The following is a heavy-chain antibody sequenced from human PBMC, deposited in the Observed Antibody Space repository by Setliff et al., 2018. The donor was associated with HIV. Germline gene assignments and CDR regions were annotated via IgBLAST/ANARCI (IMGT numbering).Heavy chain of an antibody. J-gene: IGHJ4*02. Sequence: PSATLSLTCAVYGGSLSGYYWTWIRQPPGKGLEWIGEINHSGRSKYNPSLKSRVTMSVDTSKNQLSLNVTSVTAADTAVYFCARHGGRSFDSWGQGTLVTVSS. CDR3: ARHGGRSFDS. CDR2: INHSGRS. D-gene: IGHD2-15*01. V-gene: IGHV4-34*01. CDR1: GGSLSGYY.